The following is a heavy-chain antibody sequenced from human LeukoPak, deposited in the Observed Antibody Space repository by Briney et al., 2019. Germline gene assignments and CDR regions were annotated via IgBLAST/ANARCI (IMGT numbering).Heavy chain of an antibody. CDR2: IYYSRST. J-gene: IGHJ4*02. V-gene: IGHV4-39*07. Sequence: PSETLSLTCTVSGGSISGSSYYWGWIRQPPGKGLEWIGSIYYSRSTYYNPSLKSRVTISVDTSKNQFSLKLSSVTAADTAVYYCARGPYDFWSGYYHDWGQGTLVTVSS. CDR1: GGSISGSSYY. CDR3: ARGPYDFWSGYYHD. D-gene: IGHD3-3*01.